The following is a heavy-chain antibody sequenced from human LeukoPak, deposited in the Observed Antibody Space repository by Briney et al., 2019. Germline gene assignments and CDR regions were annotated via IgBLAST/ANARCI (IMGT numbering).Heavy chain of an antibody. CDR2: ISGSVANT. Sequence: GGSLRLSCAASGFTFSSYAMGWVRQAPGKGLEWVSAISGSVANTYYANSVKGRFTISRDNSKNTLSLQMNTLRTDDTAVYYCAKGRALEVVAAFNYWGQGTVVTVSS. D-gene: IGHD2-15*01. CDR3: AKGRALEVVAAFNY. CDR1: GFTFSSYA. J-gene: IGHJ4*02. V-gene: IGHV3-23*01.